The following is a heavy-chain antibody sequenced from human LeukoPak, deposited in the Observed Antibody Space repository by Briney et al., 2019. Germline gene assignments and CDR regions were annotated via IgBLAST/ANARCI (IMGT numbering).Heavy chain of an antibody. CDR3: ARDGSSHDAFDI. CDR1: GGSISSYY. V-gene: IGHV4-59*01. D-gene: IGHD1-26*01. J-gene: IGHJ3*02. CDR2: IYYSGST. Sequence: PSETLSLTCTVSGGSISSYYWSWIRQPPGKGLEWIGYIYYSGSTNYNPSLKSRVTISVDTSKNQFSLKLSSVTAADTAVYYCARDGSSHDAFDIWGQGTMATVSS.